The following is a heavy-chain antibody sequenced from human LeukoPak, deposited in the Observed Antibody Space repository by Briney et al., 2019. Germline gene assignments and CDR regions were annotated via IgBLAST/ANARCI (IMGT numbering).Heavy chain of an antibody. CDR3: AKDILEITILGPIDAFDI. V-gene: IGHV3-21*01. CDR1: GFTFSSFS. J-gene: IGHJ3*02. CDR2: ISSSYSYI. Sequence: GGSLGLSCAASGFTFSSFSMHWVRQAPGEGLEWVSSISSSYSYIYYADSVKGRFTISRDNSKNTLYLQMNRLRAEDTAVYYCAKDILEITILGPIDAFDIWGQGTMVTVSS. D-gene: IGHD3-3*01.